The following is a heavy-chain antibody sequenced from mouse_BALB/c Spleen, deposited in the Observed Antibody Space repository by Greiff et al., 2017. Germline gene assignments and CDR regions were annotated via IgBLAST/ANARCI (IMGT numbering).Heavy chain of an antibody. Sequence: QVQLQQPGAELVMPGASVKMSCKASGYTFTDYWMHWVKQRPGQGLEWIGAIDTSDSYTSYNQKFKGKATLTVDESSSTAYMQHSSLTSEDSAVYYCARSGMITDYFDYWGQGTTLTVSS. CDR2: IDTSDSYT. CDR3: ARSGMITDYFDY. CDR1: GYTFTDYW. J-gene: IGHJ2*01. D-gene: IGHD2-4*01. V-gene: IGHV1-69*01.